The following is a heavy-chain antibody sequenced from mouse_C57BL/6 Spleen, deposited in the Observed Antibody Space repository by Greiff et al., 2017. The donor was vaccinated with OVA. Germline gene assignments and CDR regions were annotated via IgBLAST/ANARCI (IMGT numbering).Heavy chain of an antibody. CDR3: ASGGYYDYYAMDY. J-gene: IGHJ4*01. CDR1: GYAFSSSW. CDR2: IYPGDGDT. D-gene: IGHD2-3*01. V-gene: IGHV1-82*01. Sequence: QVQLQQSGPELVKPGASVKISCKASGYAFSSSWMNWVKQRPGKGLEWIGRIYPGDGDTNYNGKFKGKATLTADKSSSTAYMQLSSLTSEDSAFYFCASGGYYDYYAMDYWGQGTSVTVSS.